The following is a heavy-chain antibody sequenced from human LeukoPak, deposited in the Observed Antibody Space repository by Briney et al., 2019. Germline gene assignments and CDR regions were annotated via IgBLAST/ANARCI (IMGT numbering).Heavy chain of an antibody. CDR1: GYTFTSYG. CDR2: MNPNSGNT. J-gene: IGHJ4*02. CDR3: ARVYDSGSYSCPH. Sequence: ASVKVSCKASGYTFTSYGISWVRQAPGQGLEWMGWMNPNSGNTGYAQKFQGRVTMTRNTPISTAYMELSSLRSEDTAVYYCARVYDSGSYSCPHWGQGTLVTVFS. D-gene: IGHD3-10*01. V-gene: IGHV1-8*02.